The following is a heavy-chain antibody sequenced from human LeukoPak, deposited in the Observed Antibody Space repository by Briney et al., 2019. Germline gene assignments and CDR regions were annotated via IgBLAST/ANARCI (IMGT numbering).Heavy chain of an antibody. CDR1: GFTFSSYS. Sequence: PGGSLRLSCAASGFTFSSYSMNWVRQAPGKGLEWVSSISSSSSYIYYADSVKGRFTISRDNAKNSLYLQMNSLRAEDTAVYYCARSRGPLAAAFFDYWGQGTLVTVSS. D-gene: IGHD6-13*01. CDR2: ISSSSSYI. J-gene: IGHJ4*02. CDR3: ARSRGPLAAAFFDY. V-gene: IGHV3-21*01.